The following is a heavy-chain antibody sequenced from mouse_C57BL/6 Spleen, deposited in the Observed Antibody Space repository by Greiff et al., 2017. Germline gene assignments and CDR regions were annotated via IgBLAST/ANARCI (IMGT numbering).Heavy chain of an antibody. Sequence: VQLQQPGAELVKPGASVKMSCKASGYTFTSYWITWVKQRPGQGLEWIGDIYPGSGSTNYNEKFKSKATLTVDTSSSTAYMQLSSLTSEDSAVYYCARRQLMPFYAMDYWGQGTSVTVSS. V-gene: IGHV1-55*01. CDR2: IYPGSGST. J-gene: IGHJ4*01. CDR1: GYTFTSYW. D-gene: IGHD3-2*02. CDR3: ARRQLMPFYAMDY.